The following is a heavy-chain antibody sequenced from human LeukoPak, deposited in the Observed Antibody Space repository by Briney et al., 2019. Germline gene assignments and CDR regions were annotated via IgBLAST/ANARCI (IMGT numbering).Heavy chain of an antibody. CDR1: GFTFSSYA. D-gene: IGHD6-13*01. Sequence: PGGSLRLSCAASGFTFSSYAMSWVRQAPGKGLEWVSGISWNSGSIGYADSVKGRFTISRDNAKNSLYLQMNSLRAEDTALYYCAKTFREYSSSWLDYWGQGTLVTVSS. V-gene: IGHV3-9*01. J-gene: IGHJ4*02. CDR3: AKTFREYSSSWLDY. CDR2: ISWNSGSI.